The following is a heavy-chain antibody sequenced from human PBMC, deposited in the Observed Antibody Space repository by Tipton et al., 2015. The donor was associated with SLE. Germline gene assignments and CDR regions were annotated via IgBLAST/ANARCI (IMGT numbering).Heavy chain of an antibody. Sequence: TLSLTCTVSGGSISSYYWSWIRRPPGKGLEWIGYIYYSGSTNYNPSLKSRVTISVDTSKNQFSLKLRSVTAADTAVYYCARSERYYYGSGHFDVFDIWGQGTMVTVSS. CDR3: ARSERYYYGSGHFDVFDI. J-gene: IGHJ3*02. D-gene: IGHD3-10*01. CDR2: IYYSGST. V-gene: IGHV4-59*01. CDR1: GGSISSYY.